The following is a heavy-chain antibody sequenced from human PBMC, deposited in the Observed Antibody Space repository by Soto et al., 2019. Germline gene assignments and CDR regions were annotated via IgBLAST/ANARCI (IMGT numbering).Heavy chain of an antibody. D-gene: IGHD6-13*01. CDR2: IWYDGSNK. Sequence: QVQLVESGGGVVQPGRSLRLSCAASGFAFSSYGMHWVRQAPGKGLEWVAVIWYDGSNKYYADSVKGRFTISRDNSKNTLYLQMNSLRAEDTAVYYCAREPLVPRPNGMDVWGQGTTATVSS. V-gene: IGHV3-33*01. J-gene: IGHJ6*02. CDR1: GFAFSSYG. CDR3: AREPLVPRPNGMDV.